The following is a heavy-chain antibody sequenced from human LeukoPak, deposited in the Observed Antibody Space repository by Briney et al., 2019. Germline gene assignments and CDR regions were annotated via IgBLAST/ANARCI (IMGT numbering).Heavy chain of an antibody. CDR3: AKEYDSSGYYYTRDAFDI. CDR2: ISGSGGST. D-gene: IGHD3-22*01. CDR1: GFTFSSYA. V-gene: IGHV3-23*01. J-gene: IGHJ3*02. Sequence: GGSLRLSCAASGFTFSSYAMSWVRQAPGKGLEWVSAISGSGGSTYYADSVKGRFTISRDNSKNTLYLQMNSLRAVDTAVYYCAKEYDSSGYYYTRDAFDIWGQGTMVTVSS.